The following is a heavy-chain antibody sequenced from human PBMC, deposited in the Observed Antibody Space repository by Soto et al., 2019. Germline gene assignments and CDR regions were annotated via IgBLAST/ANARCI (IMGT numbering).Heavy chain of an antibody. V-gene: IGHV1-69*01. CDR3: ARAGGGGLEQQLVPFAY. Sequence: QVQLVQSGAEVKKPGSSVKVSCKASGGTFSSYAISWVRQAPGQGLEWMGGIIPIVGTAHYAQKFQGRVTIPEDESTSTAYMELSSLRSEDTAVYYCARAGGGGLEQQLVPFAYWGQGTLVTVSS. J-gene: IGHJ4*02. CDR2: IIPIVGTA. D-gene: IGHD6-13*01. CDR1: GGTFSSYA.